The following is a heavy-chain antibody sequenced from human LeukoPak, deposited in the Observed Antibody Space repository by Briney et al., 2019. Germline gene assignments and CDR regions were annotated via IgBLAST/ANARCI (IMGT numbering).Heavy chain of an antibody. CDR3: ASKAGQGYCSGGSCYSGY. CDR1: GCTFSSYA. CDR2: IIPILGIA. V-gene: IGHV1-69*04. Sequence: SVKVSCKASGCTFSSYAISWVRQAPGQGLEWMGRIIPILGIANYAQKFQGRVTITADKSTSTAYMELSSLRSEDTAVYYCASKAGQGYCSGGSCYSGYWGQGTLVTVSS. D-gene: IGHD2-15*01. J-gene: IGHJ4*02.